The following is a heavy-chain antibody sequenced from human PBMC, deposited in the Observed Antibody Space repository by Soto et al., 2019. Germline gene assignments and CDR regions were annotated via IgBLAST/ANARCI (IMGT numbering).Heavy chain of an antibody. D-gene: IGHD6-25*01. J-gene: IGHJ5*02. V-gene: IGHV1-8*01. CDR3: ARELYSSVRFDP. CDR1: GYTFTGYD. CDR2: MNPNSGNT. Sequence: ASVKVSCKASGYTFTGYDINWVRQATGQGLEWMGWMNPNSGNTGYAQKFQGRVTMTRNTSISTAYMELSSLRSEDTAVYYCARELYSSVRFDPWGQGTLVTVSS.